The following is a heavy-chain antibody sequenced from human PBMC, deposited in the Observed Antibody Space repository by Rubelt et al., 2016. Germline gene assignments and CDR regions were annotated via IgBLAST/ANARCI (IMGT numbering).Heavy chain of an antibody. CDR3: ARADGVGAIAARLYWFDP. Sequence: QVQLQQWGAGLLKPSETLSLTCAVYGGSFSGYYWSWIRQPPGKGLEWIGEINHSGSTNYNPSLKSRGTISVDTSKNQVSLKLSAVTAADTAVYYCARADGVGAIAARLYWFDPWGQGTLVTVSS. CDR2: INHSGST. D-gene: IGHD6-6*01. V-gene: IGHV4-34*01. J-gene: IGHJ5*02. CDR1: GGSFSGYY.